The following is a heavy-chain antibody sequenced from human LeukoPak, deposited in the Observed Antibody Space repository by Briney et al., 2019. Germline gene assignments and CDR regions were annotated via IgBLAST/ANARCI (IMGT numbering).Heavy chain of an antibody. CDR2: ISAGGGTT. Sequence: PGGSLRLSCAASGLTFSSYAMSWVRQAPGKGLEWVSGISAGGGTTDYADSVKGRFTISRDNSKNTLYLHMNSLRAEDTAVYFCAKGPCIAAAGCYFDYWGQGTLVTVSS. J-gene: IGHJ4*02. CDR3: AKGPCIAAAGCYFDY. V-gene: IGHV3-23*01. D-gene: IGHD6-13*01. CDR1: GLTFSSYA.